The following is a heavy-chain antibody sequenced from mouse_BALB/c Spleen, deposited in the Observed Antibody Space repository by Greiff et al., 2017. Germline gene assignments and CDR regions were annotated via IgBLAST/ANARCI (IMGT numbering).Heavy chain of an antibody. CDR1: GYTFTSYW. CDR2: IYPGDGDT. CDR3: ARIYYDYDEGFAY. J-gene: IGHJ3*01. Sequence: QVQLKQSGAELARPGASVKLSCKASGYTFTSYWMQWVKQRPGQGLEWIGAIYPGDGDTRYTQKFKGKATLTADKSSSTAYMQLSSLASEDSAVYYCARIYYDYDEGFAYWGQGTLVTVSA. D-gene: IGHD2-4*01. V-gene: IGHV1-87*01.